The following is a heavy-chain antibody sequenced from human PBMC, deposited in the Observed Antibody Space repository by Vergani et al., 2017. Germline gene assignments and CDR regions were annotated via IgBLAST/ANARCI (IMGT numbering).Heavy chain of an antibody. CDR1: GFTFDDYG. V-gene: IGHV3-20*03. J-gene: IGHJ6*02. Sequence: EVQLVESGGGVVRPGGSLRLSFAASGFTFDDYGMSWVRQAPGKGLEWVSGINWNGGSTGYADSVKGRFTISRDNSKNSLYLQMNSLRTEDTALYYCAKVLVRGVISSYYYYGMDVWGQGTTVTVSS. CDR3: AKVLVRGVISSYYYYGMDV. D-gene: IGHD3-10*01. CDR2: INWNGGST.